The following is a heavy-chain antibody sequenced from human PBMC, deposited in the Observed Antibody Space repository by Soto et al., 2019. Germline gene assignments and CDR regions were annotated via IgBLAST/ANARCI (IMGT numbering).Heavy chain of an antibody. CDR1: GFTFSSCA. Sequence: PGGSLRLSCAASGFTFSSCAMGWVRQAPGKGLEWVSDIIDSSGSTYYADSVKGRFTISRDNSKSTLYLQMNSLRAEDTALYYCAKGRSYYYYYGVDVWGQGTTVTVSS. CDR3: AKGRSYYYYYGVDV. CDR2: IIDSSGST. J-gene: IGHJ6*02. V-gene: IGHV3-23*01.